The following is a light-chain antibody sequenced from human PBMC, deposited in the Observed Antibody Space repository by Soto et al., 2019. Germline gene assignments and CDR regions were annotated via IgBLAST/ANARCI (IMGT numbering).Light chain of an antibody. Sequence: DIQMTQSPSSLSASMGDRVTISCQASQDITDYLNWYQQKPGKAPRLLIYDASNLETGVPSRFSGSGSGTDFTFTISSLQPEDIATYYCQQSEALVLSFGGGTKVEIK. V-gene: IGKV1-33*01. J-gene: IGKJ4*01. CDR2: DAS. CDR3: QQSEALVLS. CDR1: QDITDY.